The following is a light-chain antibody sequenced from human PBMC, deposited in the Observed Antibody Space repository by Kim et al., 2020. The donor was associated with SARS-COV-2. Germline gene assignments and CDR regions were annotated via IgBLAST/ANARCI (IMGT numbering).Light chain of an antibody. CDR1: QGISRD. CDR3: QQYHTYPLT. V-gene: IGKV1-9*01. J-gene: IGKJ3*01. CDR2: AAS. Sequence: ILLTQSPSSLSASVGDRVTITCRASQGISRDLAWYQQKPGNPPKLLIYAASTLQSGVPSRFSGSGSGTDFTLTITSLQPEDFATYSCQQYHTYPLTFGPGTKVDIK.